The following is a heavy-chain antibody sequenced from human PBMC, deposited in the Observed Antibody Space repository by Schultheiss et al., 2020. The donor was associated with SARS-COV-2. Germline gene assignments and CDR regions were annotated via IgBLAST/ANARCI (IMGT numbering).Heavy chain of an antibody. CDR1: GYTFTGYY. D-gene: IGHD3-9*01. V-gene: IGHV1-2*02. Sequence: ASVKVSCKASGYTFTGYYMHWVRQAPGQGLEWMGWINPNSGGTNYAQKLQGRVTMTTDTSTSTAYMELRSLRSDDTAVYYCASGRQYVDVLGPQRYYYYGMDVWGQGTTVTVSS. CDR2: INPNSGGT. J-gene: IGHJ6*02. CDR3: ASGRQYVDVLGPQRYYYYGMDV.